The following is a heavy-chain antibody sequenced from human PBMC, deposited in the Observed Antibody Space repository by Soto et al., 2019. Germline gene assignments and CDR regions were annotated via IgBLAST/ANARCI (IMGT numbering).Heavy chain of an antibody. CDR2: INAGNGNT. CDR3: ASSYYGSGNPKDYYYGMDV. V-gene: IGHV1-3*01. D-gene: IGHD3-10*01. CDR1: GYTFTSYA. Sequence: ASVKVSCKASGYTFTSYAMHWVRQAPGQRLEWMGWINAGNGNTKYSQKFQGRVAITRDTSASTAYMELSSLRSEDTAVYYCASSYYGSGNPKDYYYGMDVWGQGTTVTVSS. J-gene: IGHJ6*02.